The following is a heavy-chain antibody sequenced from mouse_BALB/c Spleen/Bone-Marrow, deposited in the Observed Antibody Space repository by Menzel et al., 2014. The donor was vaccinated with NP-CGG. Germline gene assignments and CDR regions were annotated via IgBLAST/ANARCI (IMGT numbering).Heavy chain of an antibody. V-gene: IGHV14-3*02. Sequence: VQLQHSGAELVKPGASVKLSCTASGFNIKDTYLHWVKQRPEQGLDWIGRIDPAIFTKYDPKFQGKATITADTSSNTAYLHISSLTSEDTAVYYCASYRYGWYFDVWGAGTTVTVSS. CDR1: GFNIKDTY. CDR2: IDPAIFT. D-gene: IGHD2-14*01. CDR3: ASYRYGWYFDV. J-gene: IGHJ1*01.